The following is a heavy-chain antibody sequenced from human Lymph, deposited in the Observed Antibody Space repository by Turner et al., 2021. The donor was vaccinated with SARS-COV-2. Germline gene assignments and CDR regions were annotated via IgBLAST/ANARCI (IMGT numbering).Heavy chain of an antibody. J-gene: IGHJ3*02. CDR3: ARDLGPLAFDI. CDR2: IYIGGTT. CDR1: GFTVRSNY. Sequence: EVQLVETGGGLIQPGGSLRLACAASGFTVRSNYMSWVRQAPGKGLEWVAVIYIGGTTYYADSVKGRFTISRYNSKNTLYLQMNSLRAEDTAVYYCARDLGPLAFDIWGQGTMVTVSS. V-gene: IGHV3-53*02.